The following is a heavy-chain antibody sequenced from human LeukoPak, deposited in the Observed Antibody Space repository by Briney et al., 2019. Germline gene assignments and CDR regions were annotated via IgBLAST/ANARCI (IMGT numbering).Heavy chain of an antibody. D-gene: IGHD4-23*01. CDR1: GFTFSNHW. CDR3: ARDYGGNRRGYDI. CDR2: ISSDGTPT. V-gene: IGHV3-74*01. J-gene: IGHJ3*02. Sequence: GGSLRLSCAGSGFTFSNHWIHWVRQPPGKGLVWVSRISSDGTPTVYADSVKGRVTISRDNAKNTVYLQMSGLRAEDTAVYYCARDYGGNRRGYDIWGQGTMVTVSS.